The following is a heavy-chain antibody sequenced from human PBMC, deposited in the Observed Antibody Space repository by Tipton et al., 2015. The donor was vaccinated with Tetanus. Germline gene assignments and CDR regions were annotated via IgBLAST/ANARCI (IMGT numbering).Heavy chain of an antibody. J-gene: IGHJ5*02. CDR2: IYYSGNT. V-gene: IGHV4-39*01. CDR3: ARQSCSGGSCRFDP. Sequence: TLSLTCTVSGDSISSSDYYWGWIRQPPGKPLEWIGSIYYSGNTFYNPSLQSRVTISVDTSKNQFSLNLTSVTAADTAFYYCARQSCSGGSCRFDPWGQGTLVTVSS. CDR1: GDSISSSDYY. D-gene: IGHD2-15*01.